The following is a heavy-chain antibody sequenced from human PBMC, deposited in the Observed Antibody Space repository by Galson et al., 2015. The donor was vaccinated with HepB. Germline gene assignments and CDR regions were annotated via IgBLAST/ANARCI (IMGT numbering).Heavy chain of an antibody. J-gene: IGHJ4*02. V-gene: IGHV3-30*04. Sequence: SLRLSCAASGFTFSSYAMHWVRQAPGKGLEWVAVISYDGSNKYYADSVKGRLTISRDNSKNTLYLQMNSLRAEDTAVYYCAGDTAMVLFDYWGQGTLVTVSS. CDR3: AGDTAMVLFDY. CDR1: GFTFSSYA. D-gene: IGHD5-18*01. CDR2: ISYDGSNK.